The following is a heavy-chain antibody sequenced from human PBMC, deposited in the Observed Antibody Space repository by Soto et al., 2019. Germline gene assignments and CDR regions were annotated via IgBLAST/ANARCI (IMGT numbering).Heavy chain of an antibody. Sequence: SETLSLTCTVSGGSISSYYWSWIRQPPGKGLEWIGYIYYSGSTNYNPSLKSRVTISVDTSKNQFSLKLSSVTAADTAVYYCARVLGGDYYYYYYMDVWGKGTTVTVSS. CDR1: GGSISSYY. V-gene: IGHV4-59*01. J-gene: IGHJ6*03. CDR3: ARVLGGDYYYYYYMDV. CDR2: IYYSGST.